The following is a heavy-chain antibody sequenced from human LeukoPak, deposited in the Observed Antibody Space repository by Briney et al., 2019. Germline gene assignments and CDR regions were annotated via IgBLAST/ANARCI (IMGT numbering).Heavy chain of an antibody. CDR3: ARLLLLPYYYFDY. D-gene: IGHD3-22*01. J-gene: IGHJ4*02. V-gene: IGHV4-34*01. CDR2: INHSGST. CDR1: GGSFSGYY. Sequence: SETLSLTCAVYGGSFSGYYWSWIRQPPGKGLEWIGEINHSGSTNYNPSLKSRVTISVDTSKNQFSLKLSPVTAADTAVYYCARLLLLPYYYFDYWGQGTLVTVSS.